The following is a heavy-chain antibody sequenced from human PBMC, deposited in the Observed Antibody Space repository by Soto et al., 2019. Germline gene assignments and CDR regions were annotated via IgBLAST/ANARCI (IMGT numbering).Heavy chain of an antibody. J-gene: IGHJ4*02. CDR1: GGSVSSGSYY. V-gene: IGHV4-61*01. CDR2: IYYSGST. CDR3: ARAVMGRFDY. D-gene: IGHD2-8*01. Sequence: SETLSLTCTVSGGSVSSGSYYWSWIRQPPGKGLEWIGYIYYSGSTNYNPSLKSRVTISVDTSKNQFSLKLSSVTAADTAVYYCARAVMGRFDYWGQGTLVTVSS.